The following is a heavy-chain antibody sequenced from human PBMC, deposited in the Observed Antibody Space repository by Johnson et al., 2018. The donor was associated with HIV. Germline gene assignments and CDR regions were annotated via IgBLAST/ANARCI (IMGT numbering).Heavy chain of an antibody. Sequence: QLVESGGVVVQPGGSLRLSCETSRFTFDDYAMHWVRQAPGKGLEWVSLIHWDGDSNYYADSVKGRFTLTRDTAKNSLFLQMNSLRAEDTAVYYCARVGANFDAFDIWGQGTMVTVSS. CDR2: IHWDGDSN. D-gene: IGHD4/OR15-4a*01. J-gene: IGHJ3*02. V-gene: IGHV3-43D*03. CDR3: ARVGANFDAFDI. CDR1: RFTFDDYA.